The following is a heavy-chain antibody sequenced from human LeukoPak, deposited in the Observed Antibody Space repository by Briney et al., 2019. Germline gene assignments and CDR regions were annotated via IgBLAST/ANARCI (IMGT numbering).Heavy chain of an antibody. V-gene: IGHV4-59*01. CDR2: IYYSGST. CDR3: ARGIAVAGTVGWFDP. CDR1: GGSIRSYY. Sequence: SETLSLSCTVSGGSIRSYYWRWSRPPPGKGLEWIGYIYYSGSTNYNPSLKKRVTISVDTSKNQFSLKLSSVTAADTAVYYCARGIAVAGTVGWFDPWGQGTLVTVSS. J-gene: IGHJ5*02. D-gene: IGHD6-19*01.